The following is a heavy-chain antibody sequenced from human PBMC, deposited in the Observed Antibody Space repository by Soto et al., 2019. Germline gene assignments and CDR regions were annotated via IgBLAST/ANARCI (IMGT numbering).Heavy chain of an antibody. V-gene: IGHV3-15*01. Sequence: EVQLVESGGGLVKPGGSLRLSCAASGFTFSNAWMSWVRQAPGKGLEWVGRIKGKTDGGTTDYAAPVKGRFTISRDDSKNTLYLQMNSLKTEDTAVYYCTTVLVVVPADFDYWGQGTLVTVSS. CDR3: TTVLVVVPADFDY. CDR1: GFTFSNAW. J-gene: IGHJ4*02. CDR2: IKGKTDGGTT. D-gene: IGHD2-2*01.